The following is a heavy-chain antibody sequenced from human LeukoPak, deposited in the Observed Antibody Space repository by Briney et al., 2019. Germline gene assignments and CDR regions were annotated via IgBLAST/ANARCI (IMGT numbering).Heavy chain of an antibody. J-gene: IGHJ4*02. CDR3: ARRAVADIFDY. CDR1: GGTFSSYA. V-gene: IGHV1-69*06. D-gene: IGHD6-19*01. CDR2: IIPIFGTA. Sequence: ASVKVSCKASGGTFSSYAISWVRQAPGQGLEWMGGIIPIFGTANYAQKFQGRVTITADKSTSTAYMELSSLRSEDTAVYYCARRAVADIFDYWGQGTLVTVSS.